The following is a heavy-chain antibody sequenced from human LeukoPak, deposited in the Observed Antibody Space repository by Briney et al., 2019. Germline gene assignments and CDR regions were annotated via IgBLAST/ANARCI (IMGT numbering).Heavy chain of an antibody. CDR1: GFTFSSYG. Sequence: GRSLRLSCAASGFTFSSYGMHWVRQAPGKGLERVAVISYDGSNKYYADSVKGRFTISRDNSKNTLYLQMNSLRAEDTCVYYCAKGSDYPDNWGQGTLVTVSS. J-gene: IGHJ4*02. V-gene: IGHV3-30*18. CDR3: AKGSDYPDN. CDR2: ISYDGSNK.